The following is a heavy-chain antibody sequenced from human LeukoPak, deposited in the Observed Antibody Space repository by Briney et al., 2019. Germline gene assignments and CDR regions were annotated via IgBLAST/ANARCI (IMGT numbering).Heavy chain of an antibody. CDR2: INPNSGGT. CDR1: GYTFTGYY. V-gene: IGHV1-2*02. CDR3: ARVRKAAAGQDAFDI. J-gene: IGHJ3*02. D-gene: IGHD6-13*01. Sequence: ASVKVSCKASGYTFTGYYMHWVRQAPGQGLEWMGWINPNSGGTNYAQKFQGRVTMTRDTSISTAYMELSRLRSDDTAVYYCARVRKAAAGQDAFDIWGQGTMVTVSS.